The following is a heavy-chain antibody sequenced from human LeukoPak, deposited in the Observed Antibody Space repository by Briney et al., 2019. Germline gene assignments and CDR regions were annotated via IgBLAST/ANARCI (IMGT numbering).Heavy chain of an antibody. CDR1: GGSIGPYY. CDR3: ARDQTYSGSGIYTYFDY. D-gene: IGHD3-10*01. J-gene: IGHJ4*02. V-gene: IGHV4-4*07. Sequence: SETLSLTCLLSGGSIGPYYWSWIRQAAGKGPEWIGRIYTTGTADYNPSLKGRVFLSVDTSMNQFSLKVTSVTAADTAVYYCARDQTYSGSGIYTYFDYWGQGILVTVSS. CDR2: IYTTGTA.